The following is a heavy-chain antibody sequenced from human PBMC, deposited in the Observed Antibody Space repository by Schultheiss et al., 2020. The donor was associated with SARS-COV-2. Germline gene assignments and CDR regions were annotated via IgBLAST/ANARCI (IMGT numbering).Heavy chain of an antibody. J-gene: IGHJ6*02. D-gene: IGHD6-19*01. CDR2: ISGSGGST. CDR3: AKGYAVAGTNYYYYGMDV. Sequence: GESLKISCAASGFTFSSYAMSWVRQAPGKGLEWVSAISGSGGSTYYADSVKGRFTISRDNSKNTLYLQMNSLRAEDTAVYYCAKGYAVAGTNYYYYGMDVWGQGTTVTVSS. CDR1: GFTFSSYA. V-gene: IGHV3-23*01.